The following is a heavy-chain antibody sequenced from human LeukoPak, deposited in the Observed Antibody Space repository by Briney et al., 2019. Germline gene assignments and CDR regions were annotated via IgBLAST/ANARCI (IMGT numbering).Heavy chain of an antibody. CDR3: ARDIEVLTGYYLDY. V-gene: IGHV3-33*01. CDR2: IWYDGSNK. CDR1: GFTFSSYG. Sequence: PGGSLRLSCAASGFTFSSYGMHWVRQAPGKGLEWVAVIWYDGSNKYYADSVKGRFTISRDNSKNTLYLQMNSLRAEDKAVYYCARDIEVLTGYYLDYWGQGTLVTVSS. J-gene: IGHJ4*02. D-gene: IGHD2-21*02.